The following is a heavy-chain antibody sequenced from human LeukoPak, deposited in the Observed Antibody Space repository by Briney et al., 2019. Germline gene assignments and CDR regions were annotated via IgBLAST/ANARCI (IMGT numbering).Heavy chain of an antibody. Sequence: PSETLSLTCTVSGGSLSNYYWSWVRQPPGKGLEWIGYIYYTGSTNYNPSLKSRVTISVDTSKNQFSLKLTSVTAADTAVYYCARGNWNYREFDYWGQGTLVTVSS. CDR1: GGSLSNYY. J-gene: IGHJ4*02. D-gene: IGHD1-7*01. V-gene: IGHV4-59*01. CDR2: IYYTGST. CDR3: ARGNWNYREFDY.